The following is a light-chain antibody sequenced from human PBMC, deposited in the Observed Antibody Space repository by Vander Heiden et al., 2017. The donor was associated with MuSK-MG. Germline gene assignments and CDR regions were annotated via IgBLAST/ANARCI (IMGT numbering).Light chain of an antibody. Sequence: QSVLTQPPSASGTPGQRVTISCSGSSSNIGSNTVNWYQQLPGAAPKLLIYRDDQRPSGVPDRFSASKSGTSASLAISGLQSEDEADYYCAAWDDSLNDYVFGTGTKVTVL. CDR3: AAWDDSLNDYV. J-gene: IGLJ1*01. V-gene: IGLV1-44*01. CDR2: RDD. CDR1: SSNIGSNT.